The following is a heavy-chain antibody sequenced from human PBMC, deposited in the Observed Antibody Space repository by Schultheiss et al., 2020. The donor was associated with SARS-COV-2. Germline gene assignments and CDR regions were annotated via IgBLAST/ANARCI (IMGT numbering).Heavy chain of an antibody. D-gene: IGHD5-24*01. CDR2: IRSKAYGGTT. Sequence: GGSLRLSCAVSGDFFSTYYWSWVRQAPGKGLEWVGFIRSKAYGGTTEYAASVKGRFTISRGDSKSISYLQMNSLKIEDTGVYYCITRGDVYNTLDYWGQGTPVTVSS. CDR1: GDFFSTYY. CDR3: ITRGDVYNTLDY. V-gene: IGHV3-49*04. J-gene: IGHJ4*02.